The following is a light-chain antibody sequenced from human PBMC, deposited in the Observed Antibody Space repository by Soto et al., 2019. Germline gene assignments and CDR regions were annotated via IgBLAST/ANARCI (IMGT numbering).Light chain of an antibody. V-gene: IGKV2-28*01. CDR3: MQGLQTPT. J-gene: IGKJ1*01. CDR1: QSLLHSIGYNY. CDR2: LAS. Sequence: DIVMTQSPLSLPVTPGEPASISCRSSQSLLHSIGYNYLDWYVQKPGQSPQLLIYLASNRASGVPDRCSSSGSCTDFTLKISRVEADDVGVYYCMQGLQTPTFGQGTKVEIK.